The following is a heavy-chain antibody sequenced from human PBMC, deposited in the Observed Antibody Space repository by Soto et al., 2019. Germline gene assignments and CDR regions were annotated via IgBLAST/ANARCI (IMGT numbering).Heavy chain of an antibody. V-gene: IGHV1-69*13. CDR1: GGTFSSYA. Sequence: SVKVSCKASGGTFSSYAISWVRQAPGQGLEWMGGIIPIFGTANYAQKFQGRVTITADESTSTAYMELSSLRSEDTAVYYCARHDCISSSCYYYYYYTMDVWGQGTTVTVSS. CDR3: ARHDCISSSCYYYYYYTMDV. J-gene: IGHJ6*02. D-gene: IGHD2-2*01. CDR2: IIPIFGTA.